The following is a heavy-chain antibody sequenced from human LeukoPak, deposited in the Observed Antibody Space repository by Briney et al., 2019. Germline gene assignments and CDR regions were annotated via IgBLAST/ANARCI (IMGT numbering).Heavy chain of an antibody. CDR2: INTKSGGT. CDR1: GYSSTGYY. CDR3: ARGDIVVLPAGIPHNWFDP. Sequence: ASVKVSCKPSGYSSTGYYIHSVRQAPGQGLEWMGWINTKSGGTNYAQKFQGRVTMTRDTSISTAYMELSRLRSDDTAVYYCARGDIVVLPAGIPHNWFDPWGQGTLVTVSS. D-gene: IGHD2-2*02. V-gene: IGHV1-2*02. J-gene: IGHJ5*02.